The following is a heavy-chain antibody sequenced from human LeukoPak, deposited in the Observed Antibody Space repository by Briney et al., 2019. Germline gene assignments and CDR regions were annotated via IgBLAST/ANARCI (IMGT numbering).Heavy chain of an antibody. D-gene: IGHD2-15*01. Sequence: PGGSLRLSCAASGFTFSRYWMHWVRQAPGKGLEWVSSISSSSSYIYYADSVKGRFTISRDNAKNSLYLQMNSLRAEDTAVYYCARGFTCIGCYSGYYFDYWGQGTLVTVSS. CDR3: ARGFTCIGCYSGYYFDY. J-gene: IGHJ4*02. CDR1: GFTFSRYW. CDR2: ISSSSSYI. V-gene: IGHV3-21*01.